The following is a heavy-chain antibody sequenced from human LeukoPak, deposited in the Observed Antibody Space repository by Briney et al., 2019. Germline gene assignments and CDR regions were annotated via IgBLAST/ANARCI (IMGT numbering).Heavy chain of an antibody. V-gene: IGHV3-13*01. Sequence: GGSLRLSCAASGFTFSSYDMHWVRQATEKGLEWVSAIGTAGDTYYPGSVKGRFTISRENAKNSLYLQMNSLRAGDTAVYYCARGLGYYDYVWGSYRSATSQNNFDLWGRGTLVTVSS. CDR2: IGTAGDT. D-gene: IGHD3-16*02. CDR3: ARGLGYYDYVWGSYRSATSQNNFDL. CDR1: GFTFSSYD. J-gene: IGHJ2*01.